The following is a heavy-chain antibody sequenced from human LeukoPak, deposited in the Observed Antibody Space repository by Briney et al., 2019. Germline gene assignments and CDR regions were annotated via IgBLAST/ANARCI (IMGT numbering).Heavy chain of an antibody. D-gene: IGHD2/OR15-2a*01. CDR2: INPNSGGT. CDR1: RYTFSDYY. V-gene: IGHV1-2*06. Sequence: ASVKVSCKASRYTFSDYYMHWVRQAPGQGLEWMGRINPNSGGTNYAQKFEGRVTMTRDTSISTAYMELSRLRSDDTAVYYCAKAKTIVGTFGFDYWGQGTLVTVSS. J-gene: IGHJ4*02. CDR3: AKAKTIVGTFGFDY.